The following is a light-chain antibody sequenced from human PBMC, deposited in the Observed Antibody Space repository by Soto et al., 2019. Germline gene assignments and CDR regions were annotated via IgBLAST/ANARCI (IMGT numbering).Light chain of an antibody. V-gene: IGLV2-11*01. CDR2: DVS. Sequence: QSALTQPRSVSGSPGQSVTISCTGTNIYVSWYQHHPGKAPKLMIYDVSKRPSGVPDRFSGSKSGNTASLTISGLQAEDEADYYCCSYVGSYTVIFGGGTKLTVL. CDR3: CSYVGSYTVI. J-gene: IGLJ2*01. CDR1: NIY.